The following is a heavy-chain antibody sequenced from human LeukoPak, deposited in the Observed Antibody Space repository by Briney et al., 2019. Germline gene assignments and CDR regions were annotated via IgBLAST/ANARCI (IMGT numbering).Heavy chain of an antibody. D-gene: IGHD6-19*01. Sequence: GASVKVSCKASGYTFTSYYMHWVRQAPGQGLEWMGIINPSGGSTSYAQKFQGRVTMTRDTSASTAYMELSSLRSEDTAVYYCARSASGWPAISAFDIWGQGTMVTVSS. CDR3: ARSASGWPAISAFDI. CDR1: GYTFTSYY. V-gene: IGHV1-46*01. J-gene: IGHJ3*02. CDR2: INPSGGST.